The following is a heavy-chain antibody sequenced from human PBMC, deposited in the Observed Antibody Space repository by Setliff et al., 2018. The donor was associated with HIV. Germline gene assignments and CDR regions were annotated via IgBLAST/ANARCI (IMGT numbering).Heavy chain of an antibody. CDR2: INHSGST. D-gene: IGHD3-22*01. Sequence: PSETLSLTCAVYGGSFSGYYWSWIRQLPGKGLEWIGEINHSGSTNYNPSLKSRVTISVDTSKNQFSLKLSSVTAADTAVFYCARLTTTYYYDSSAYYHPVWGQGTLVTVSS. J-gene: IGHJ4*02. CDR1: GGSFSGYY. CDR3: ARLTTTYYYDSSAYYHPV. V-gene: IGHV4-34*01.